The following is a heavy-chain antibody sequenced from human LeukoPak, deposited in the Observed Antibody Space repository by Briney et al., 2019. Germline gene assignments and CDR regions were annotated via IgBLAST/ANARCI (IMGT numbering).Heavy chain of an antibody. CDR1: GASISTYY. V-gene: IGHV4-59*08. CDR3: ARQEDLYYYGMDV. CDR2: IYYTGST. J-gene: IGHJ6*02. Sequence: SETLSLTCTVSGASISTYYWNWIRQPPGKGLEWIGYIYYTGSTNYNPSLKSRVTISVDTSKNQFSLKLSSVTAADTAVYYCARQEDLYYYGMDVWGQGTTVTVSS.